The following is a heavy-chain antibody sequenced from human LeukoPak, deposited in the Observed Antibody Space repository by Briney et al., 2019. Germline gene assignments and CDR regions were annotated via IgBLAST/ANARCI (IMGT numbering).Heavy chain of an antibody. CDR1: GGSISSSSYY. V-gene: IGHV3-7*01. D-gene: IGHD1-20*01. J-gene: IGHJ6*03. CDR2: IKQDGSEK. Sequence: PSETLSLTCTVSGGSISSSSYYWGWIRQPPGKGLEWVANIKQDGSEKYYVDSVKGRFTISRDNAKNSLYLQMNSLRAEDTAVYYCARAPITDYYYYMDVWGKGTTVTVSS. CDR3: ARAPITDYYYYMDV.